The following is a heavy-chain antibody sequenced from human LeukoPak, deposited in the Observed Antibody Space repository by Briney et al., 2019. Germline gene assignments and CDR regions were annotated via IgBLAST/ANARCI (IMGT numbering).Heavy chain of an antibody. Sequence: ASVKVSCKASGYTFTSYDINWVRQATGQGLKWMGWMNPNSGNTGYAQKFQGRVTMTRNTSISTAYMELSSLRSEDTAVYYCARMLVGAAGRNFDYWGQGTLVTVSS. CDR3: ARMLVGAAGRNFDY. D-gene: IGHD6-13*01. CDR1: GYTFTSYD. J-gene: IGHJ4*02. CDR2: MNPNSGNT. V-gene: IGHV1-8*01.